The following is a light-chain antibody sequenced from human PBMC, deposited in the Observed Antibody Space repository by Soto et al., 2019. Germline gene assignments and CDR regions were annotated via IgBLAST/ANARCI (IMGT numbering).Light chain of an antibody. V-gene: IGKV1-27*01. CDR1: QGISTY. Sequence: DIQMTQSPSSLSASVGDRVTITCRASQGISTYLAWYQQKPGKVPKLLIYAASTLQSGVPSRFSGSGSATDFTLTISSLQPEDVATYYCQKYNSAPWKFGQGTKVEIK. CDR2: AAS. J-gene: IGKJ1*01. CDR3: QKYNSAPWK.